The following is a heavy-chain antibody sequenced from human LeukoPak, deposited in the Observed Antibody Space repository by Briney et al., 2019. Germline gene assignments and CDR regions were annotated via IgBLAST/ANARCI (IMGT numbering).Heavy chain of an antibody. CDR1: GGSIGSYY. V-gene: IGHV4-59*08. J-gene: IGHJ4*02. D-gene: IGHD3-22*01. CDR3: ARHDRLATYYYDTSGPSYFDY. CDR2: IYYSGST. Sequence: PSETLSLTCTVSGGSIGSYYLSWIRQPPGKGLEWIGYIYYSGSTNYNPSLKSRVTMSVDTSKNQFSLKLNSVTAADTAVYYCARHDRLATYYYDTSGPSYFDYWGQGTLVTVSS.